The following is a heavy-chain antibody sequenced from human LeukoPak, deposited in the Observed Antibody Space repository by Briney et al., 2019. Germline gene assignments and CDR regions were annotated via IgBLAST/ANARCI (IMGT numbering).Heavy chain of an antibody. V-gene: IGHV3-48*03. J-gene: IGHJ5*02. D-gene: IGHD6-19*01. CDR2: ISSSGSTI. CDR3: ARSWDSSGWYPPPHIT. Sequence: GGSLRLSCAASGFTFSSYEMNWVRQAPGKGLEWVSYISSSGSTIYYADSVKGRFTISRDNAKNSLYLQMNSLRAEDTAVYYCARSWDSSGWYPPPHITWGQGTLVTVSS. CDR1: GFTFSSYE.